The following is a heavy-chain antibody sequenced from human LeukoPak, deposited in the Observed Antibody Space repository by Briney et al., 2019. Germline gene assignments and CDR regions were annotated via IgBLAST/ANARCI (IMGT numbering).Heavy chain of an antibody. J-gene: IGHJ4*02. CDR1: GFTFSSYG. CDR3: AKGALEWLLGIDY. CDR2: ISYDGSNK. V-gene: IGHV3-30*18. D-gene: IGHD3-3*01. Sequence: GGSLRLSCAASGFTFSSYGMHWVRQAPGKGLEWVAVISYDGSNKYYADSVKGRFTISRDNSKNTLYLQMNSLRAEDTAVYYCAKGALEWLLGIDYWGQGALVTVSS.